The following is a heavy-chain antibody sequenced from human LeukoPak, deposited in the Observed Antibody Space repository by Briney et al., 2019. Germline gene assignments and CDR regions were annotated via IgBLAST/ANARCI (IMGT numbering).Heavy chain of an antibody. D-gene: IGHD2-2*01. Sequence: SQTLSLTCAISGDSVSSNSAAWNWIRQSPSRGLEWLGRTYYRSKWYNDYAVSVKSRITINPDTSKNQFSLQLNSVTPEDTAVYYCARSICSSTSCGRAAGRTNWFDPWGQGTQVTVSS. CDR3: ARSICSSTSCGRAAGRTNWFDP. V-gene: IGHV6-1*01. CDR2: TYYRSKWYN. CDR1: GDSVSSNSAA. J-gene: IGHJ5*02.